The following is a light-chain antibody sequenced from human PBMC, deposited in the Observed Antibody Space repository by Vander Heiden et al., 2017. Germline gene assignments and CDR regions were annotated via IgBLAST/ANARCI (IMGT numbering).Light chain of an antibody. CDR1: QSLLHGNGYNY. CDR2: LCS. Sequence: ILIHPSPPPLPVPRGEPASISCSSSQSLLHGNGYNYLHWYLQKPGQSPQLLFYLCSLRTAGVPDRFSGSGSGTDFTLKISMVEAEDVGVYYCMQTLQTPWTFGQGTKVEIK. J-gene: IGKJ1*01. CDR3: MQTLQTPWT. V-gene: IGKV2-28*01.